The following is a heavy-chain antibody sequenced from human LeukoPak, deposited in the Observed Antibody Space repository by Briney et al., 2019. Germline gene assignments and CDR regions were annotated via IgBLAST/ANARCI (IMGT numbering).Heavy chain of an antibody. J-gene: IGHJ4*02. D-gene: IGHD4-11*01. CDR1: GGSIRSSSYY. CDR2: IYSSGST. CDR3: TSGNDYSNYYFDY. Sequence: SETLSLTCSVSGGSIRSSSYYWGWIRQPPGKGLEWIGYIYSSGSTNYNPSLKSRVTISEDTSKNQFYLKLSSVTAADTAVYYCTSGNDYSNYYFDYWGQGTLVTVSS. V-gene: IGHV4-61*05.